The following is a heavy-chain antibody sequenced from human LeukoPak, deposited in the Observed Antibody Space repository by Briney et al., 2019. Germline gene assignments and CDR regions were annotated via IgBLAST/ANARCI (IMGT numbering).Heavy chain of an antibody. CDR2: ISYSGST. CDR1: GGSISSYY. CDR3: ARREPCDSNGSCSYAY. Sequence: SETLSLTCTVSGGSISSYYWSWIRQPPGKGLEWIGYISYSGSTHYNSSLKSRVTISVDSSTSQFSLKLSSVTAADTAVYYCARREPCDSNGSCSYAYWGQGTLVTVSS. V-gene: IGHV4-59*12. D-gene: IGHD5-18*01. J-gene: IGHJ4*02.